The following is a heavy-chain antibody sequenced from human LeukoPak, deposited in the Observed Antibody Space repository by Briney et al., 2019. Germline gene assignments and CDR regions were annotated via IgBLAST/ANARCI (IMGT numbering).Heavy chain of an antibody. CDR1: GGTFSSYA. CDR3: ARAPGIVATRDYYGMDV. J-gene: IGHJ6*02. Sequence: ASVKVSCKASGGTFSSYAISWVRQAPGQGLEWMGGIIPIFGTANYAQKFQGRVTITADESTSTAYMELSSLRSEDTGVYYCARAPGIVATRDYYGMDVWGQGTTVTVS. CDR2: IIPIFGTA. D-gene: IGHD5-12*01. V-gene: IGHV1-69*13.